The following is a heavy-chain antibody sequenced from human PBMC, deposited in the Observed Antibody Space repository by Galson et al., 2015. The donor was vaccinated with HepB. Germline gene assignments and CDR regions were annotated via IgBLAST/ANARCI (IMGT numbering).Heavy chain of an antibody. D-gene: IGHD3-16*01. Sequence: SLRLSCAASGFTFSDFSMNWVRQAPGKGLELVSYIGSSTTSIYYGESVKGRFTISRDNAKHSLYLQMNSLRAEDTAVYYCVRDSSYAFDYWGQGTLVTVSS. CDR3: VRDSSYAFDY. J-gene: IGHJ4*02. CDR2: IGSSTTSI. V-gene: IGHV3-48*04. CDR1: GFTFSDFS.